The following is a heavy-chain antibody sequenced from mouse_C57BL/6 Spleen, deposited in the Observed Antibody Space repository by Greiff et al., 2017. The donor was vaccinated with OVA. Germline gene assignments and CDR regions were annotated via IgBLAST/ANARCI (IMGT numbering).Heavy chain of an antibody. Sequence: QVQLQQPGAELVKPGDSVKLSCKASGYTFTSYWMHWVKQRPGQGLEWIGMIHPNSGSTNYNEKFKSKATLTVDKSSSTAYMQLSSLTSEDSAVYYCARKGLTNYFDYWGQGTTLTVSS. CDR2: IHPNSGST. J-gene: IGHJ2*01. CDR1: GYTFTSYW. CDR3: ARKGLTNYFDY. V-gene: IGHV1-64*01. D-gene: IGHD1-3*01.